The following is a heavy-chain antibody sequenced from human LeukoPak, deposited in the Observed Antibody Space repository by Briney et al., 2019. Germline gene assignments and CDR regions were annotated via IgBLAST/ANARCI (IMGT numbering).Heavy chain of an antibody. J-gene: IGHJ3*01. Sequence: GGSLRLSCVGSGFSLDDYAMHWVRQVPGKGLEWVSSISWDSGSQAYADSVRGRFTISRDNAKNSLYLQMDSLRPEDTAFYYCIKDMGFDLLKDAFHVWGQGTLVTVSS. V-gene: IGHV3-9*01. D-gene: IGHD3-9*01. CDR2: ISWDSGSQ. CDR3: IKDMGFDLLKDAFHV. CDR1: GFSLDDYA.